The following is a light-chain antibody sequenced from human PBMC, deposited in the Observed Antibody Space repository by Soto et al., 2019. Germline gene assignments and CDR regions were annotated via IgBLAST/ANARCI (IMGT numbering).Light chain of an antibody. Sequence: EIVLTQSPGSLSLSLGERATLSCRASQSVDSAFFAWYQQKPGQPPRLLMYGASRRATGIPDRFSGSGSGTDFTLTSSILEPEYFAVYYCQQYASSLTFGQGTKVEI. CDR1: QSVDSAF. CDR3: QQYASSLT. V-gene: IGKV3-20*01. J-gene: IGKJ1*01. CDR2: GAS.